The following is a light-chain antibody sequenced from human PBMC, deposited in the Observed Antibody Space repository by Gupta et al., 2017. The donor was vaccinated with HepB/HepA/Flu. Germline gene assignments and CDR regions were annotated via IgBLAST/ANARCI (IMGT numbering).Light chain of an antibody. CDR2: WAS. V-gene: IGKV4-1*01. CDR1: QSGLYSSTNKNY. J-gene: IGKJ1*01. CDR3: QQDYSIPWT. Sequence: DTVMTQSPDSLAVSLGERATINCKSSQSGLYSSTNKNYLSWYQQKPGQPPKLLIYWASTRESGVPDRFSGRVSGTDFTLTISSLQAEDVAVYYCQQDYSIPWTFGQGTKVEIK.